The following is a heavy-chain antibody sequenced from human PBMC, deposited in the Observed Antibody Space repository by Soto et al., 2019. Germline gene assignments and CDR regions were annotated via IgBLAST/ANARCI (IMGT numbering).Heavy chain of an antibody. D-gene: IGHD2-8*02. V-gene: IGHV3-23*01. CDR3: AKGSRGHCTGVTCYPFDY. J-gene: IGHJ4*02. CDR2: ITGGGTDT. Sequence: EVQLLDSGGHLVQPGGSLRLSCAASGFTFSTYAMNWVRQAPGKRLEWVSSITGGGTDTYYADPVKGRFTISRDNSKNTLYLQMSSLRAEDTAVYYCAKGSRGHCTGVTCYPFDYWGQGTLVIVSS. CDR1: GFTFSTYA.